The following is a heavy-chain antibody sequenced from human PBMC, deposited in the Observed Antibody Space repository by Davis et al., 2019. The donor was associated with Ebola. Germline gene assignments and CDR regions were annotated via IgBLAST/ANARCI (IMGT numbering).Heavy chain of an antibody. CDR2: ISTYNDNT. D-gene: IGHD2-15*01. V-gene: IGHV1-18*01. Sequence: AASVKVSCKASGYTFTTYGISWVRQAPGQGLEWMGWISTYNDNTNYAQKLQGRVTMTTDTSTSTAYMELRSLRSDDTAVYYCARDRYCSVGSCYSSYYYGMDVWGQGTTVTVSS. J-gene: IGHJ6*02. CDR3: ARDRYCSVGSCYSSYYYGMDV. CDR1: GYTFTTYG.